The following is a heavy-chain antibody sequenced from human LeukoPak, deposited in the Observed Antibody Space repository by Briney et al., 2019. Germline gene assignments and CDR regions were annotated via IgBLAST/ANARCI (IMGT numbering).Heavy chain of an antibody. CDR3: AKASGLAAAGNFDY. D-gene: IGHD6-13*01. CDR2: ISNSGGRT. Sequence: GGSLRLSCAASGFTFSSYAMSWVRQAPGKGLEWVSSISNSGGRTFYTDSVKGRFTISRDNSKNTLYLQMNSLRAEDTAVYYCAKASGLAAAGNFDYWGQGTPVTVSS. J-gene: IGHJ4*02. V-gene: IGHV3-23*01. CDR1: GFTFSSYA.